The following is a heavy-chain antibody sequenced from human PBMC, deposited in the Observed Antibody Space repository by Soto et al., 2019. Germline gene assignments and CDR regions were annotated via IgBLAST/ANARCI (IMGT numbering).Heavy chain of an antibody. V-gene: IGHV1-69*13. Sequence: GASVKVSCKAAGGPLSIYAISWVRQAPAKGREWMGGIIPIFGTANYAQNFQGRVTVSAYECASAAYMQLSSLRSEHPDVYYCARVVAATTAVAFDIWGQGTIVTVS. J-gene: IGHJ3*02. D-gene: IGHD1-26*01. CDR2: IIPIFGTA. CDR3: ARVVAATTAVAFDI. CDR1: GGPLSIYA.